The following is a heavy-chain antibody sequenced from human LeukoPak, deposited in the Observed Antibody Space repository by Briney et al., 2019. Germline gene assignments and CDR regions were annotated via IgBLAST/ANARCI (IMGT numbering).Heavy chain of an antibody. J-gene: IGHJ4*02. V-gene: IGHV3-7*05. D-gene: IGHD2-8*02. CDR1: GYTFSYYW. CDR2: IKQDGSQT. Sequence: PGGSLRLSCADSGYTFSYYWMSWVRQAPGKGLEWVANIKQDGSQTYYADSVKGRFTISRDNAQNSIYLQMNSLRVEDTAVYYCARDTRATGVHEYWGQGTLVTVSS. CDR3: ARDTRATGVHEY.